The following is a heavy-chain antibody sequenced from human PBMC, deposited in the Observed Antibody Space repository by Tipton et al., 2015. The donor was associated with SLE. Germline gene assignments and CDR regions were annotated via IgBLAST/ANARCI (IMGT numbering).Heavy chain of an antibody. CDR3: ARAGYYDSANTFDI. CDR2: IYTSGST. D-gene: IGHD3-22*01. V-gene: IGHV4-61*02. Sequence: TLSLTCTVSGGSISSGSYYWSWIRQPAGKGLEWIGRIYTSGSTNYNPSLKSRVTISVDTPKNQFSLKLSSVTAADTAVYYCARAGYYDSANTFDIWGQGTMVTVSS. CDR1: GGSISSGSYY. J-gene: IGHJ3*02.